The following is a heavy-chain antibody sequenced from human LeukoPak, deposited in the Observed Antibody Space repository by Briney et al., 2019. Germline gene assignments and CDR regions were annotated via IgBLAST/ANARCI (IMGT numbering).Heavy chain of an antibody. CDR1: GFTFSSYS. J-gene: IGHJ4*02. CDR2: ISSSSSYI. Sequence: GGSLRLSCAASGFTFSSYSMNWVRQAPGKGLEWVSSISSSSSYIYYADSVKGRFTISRDIATNSLYMQMNSLIADDTSVYYCARDSSSSLTYWGQGTLVTVS. V-gene: IGHV3-21*01. CDR3: ARDSSSSLTY. D-gene: IGHD6-6*01.